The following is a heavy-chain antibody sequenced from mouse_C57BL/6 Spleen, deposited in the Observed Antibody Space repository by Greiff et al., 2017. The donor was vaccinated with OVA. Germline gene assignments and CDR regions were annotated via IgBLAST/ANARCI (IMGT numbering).Heavy chain of an antibody. V-gene: IGHV1-59*01. CDR2: IDPSDSYT. CDR3: ARSRGNYYFDD. Sequence: QVQLQQPGAELVRPGTSVKLSCKASGYTFTSYWMHWVKQRPGQGLEWIGVIDPSDSYTNYNQKFKGKATLTVDTSSSTAYMQLSSLTSEDSAVYYCARSRGNYYFDDWGRGTTLTVSS. D-gene: IGHD2-1*01. J-gene: IGHJ2*01. CDR1: GYTFTSYW.